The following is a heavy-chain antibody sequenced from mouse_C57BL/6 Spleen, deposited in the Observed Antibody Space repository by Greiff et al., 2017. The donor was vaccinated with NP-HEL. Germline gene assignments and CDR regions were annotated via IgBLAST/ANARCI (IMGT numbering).Heavy chain of an antibody. D-gene: IGHD1-1*01. CDR2: VYPYNGGN. Sequence: VQLKQSGPVLVKPGPSVKISCKASGFTFTDYYMHWVKQSHGKSLEWIGLVYPYNGGNSYNQKFQGKATLTVDTSSSTAYMELNSLTSEDSAVYYCARGDGSSYWYFDVWGTGTTVTVSS. CDR1: GFTFTDYY. V-gene: IGHV1-36*01. CDR3: ARGDGSSYWYFDV. J-gene: IGHJ1*03.